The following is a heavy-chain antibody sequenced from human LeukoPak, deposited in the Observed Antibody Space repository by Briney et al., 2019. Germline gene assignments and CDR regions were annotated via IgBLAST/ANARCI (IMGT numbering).Heavy chain of an antibody. J-gene: IGHJ5*01. D-gene: IGHD3-10*01. Sequence: GGPLRLSCVASGFTFSDYWMTWVRQAPGKGLEWVANIKEDGSVKYYVDSVKVRFSISRDNAKNSLYLQLNSLRVEDTAVYYCATEGTDGRGSFGWFDSWGQGTLVTVSS. CDR3: ATEGTDGRGSFGWFDS. CDR1: GFTFSDYW. CDR2: IKEDGSVK. V-gene: IGHV3-7*01.